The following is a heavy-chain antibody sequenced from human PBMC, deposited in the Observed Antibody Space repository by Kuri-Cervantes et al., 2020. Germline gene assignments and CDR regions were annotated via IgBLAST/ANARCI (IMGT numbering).Heavy chain of an antibody. CDR2: IYSGGST. J-gene: IGHJ4*02. D-gene: IGHD2-15*01. CDR1: GFTVSSNY. CDR3: ARGNKYCSVTSCHTSFDF. V-gene: IGHV3-53*05. Sequence: GGSLRLSCAASGFTVSSNYMSWVRQAPGKGLEWVSVIYSGGSTYYADSVKGRFTISRDNSKNTLYLQLSSLRPEDTAVYYCARGNKYCSVTSCHTSFDFWGQGALVTVSS.